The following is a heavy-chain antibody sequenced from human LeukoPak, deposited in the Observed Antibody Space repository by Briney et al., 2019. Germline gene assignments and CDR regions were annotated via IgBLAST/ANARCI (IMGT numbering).Heavy chain of an antibody. D-gene: IGHD2-21*01. CDR3: ARDGEGYLW. Sequence: GGCLSLSCEVSGFTFSKSWMSWVSQAPRMGLEWVANINERGSAPYYVDSVKGRFTISRHNTKKSLYLQMNRLRVEDTGVYFCARDGEGYLWWGEGALVTVSS. CDR2: INERGSAP. J-gene: IGHJ4*02. CDR1: GFTFSKSW. V-gene: IGHV3-7*01.